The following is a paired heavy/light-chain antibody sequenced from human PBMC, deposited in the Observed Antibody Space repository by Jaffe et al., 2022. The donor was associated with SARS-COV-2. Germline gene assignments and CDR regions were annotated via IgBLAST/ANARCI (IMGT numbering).Light chain of an antibody. CDR1: QSVSSYY. J-gene: IGKJ1*01. CDR2: GAS. Sequence: EIVLTQSPGTLSLSPGERATLSCRAGQSVSSYYLAWYQQKPGQAPRLLIYGASNRATGIPDRFSGSGSGTDFTLTISRLEPEDFAVYYCQQYGSPPPWTFGQGTRVEIK. CDR3: QQYGSPPPWT. V-gene: IGKV3-20*01.
Heavy chain of an antibody. D-gene: IGHD2-2*01. Sequence: QVQIVQSGPEVKMPGASVKVSCKASKYTFTNYAIHWVRQAPGQRLEWMGWIDAGNGNTKYSQKFQGRVTITRDSSASTADMELSSLRSEDTALYYCARGGLTSWPLDLWGQGTLVTVSS. CDR2: IDAGNGNT. CDR1: KYTFTNYA. V-gene: IGHV1-3*01. CDR3: ARGGLTSWPLDL. J-gene: IGHJ5*02.